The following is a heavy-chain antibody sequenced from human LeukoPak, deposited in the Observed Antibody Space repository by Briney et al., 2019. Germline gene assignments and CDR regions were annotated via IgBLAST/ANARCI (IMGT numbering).Heavy chain of an antibody. J-gene: IGHJ4*02. D-gene: IGHD6-13*01. Sequence: SETLSLTCTVSGGSISSSSYYWGWIRQPPGKGLEWIGSIYYSGSTYYNPSLKSRVTISVDTSKNQFSLKLSSVTAADTAVYYCARVQRQLVLFDYWGQGTLVTVSS. CDR3: ARVQRQLVLFDY. V-gene: IGHV4-39*07. CDR1: GGSISSSSYY. CDR2: IYYSGST.